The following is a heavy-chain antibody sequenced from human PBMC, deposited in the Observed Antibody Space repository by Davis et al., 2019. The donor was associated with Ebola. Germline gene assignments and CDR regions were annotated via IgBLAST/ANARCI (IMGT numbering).Heavy chain of an antibody. V-gene: IGHV3-30*03. D-gene: IGHD2-21*02. CDR3: VRDPALVVTGGGWFFGL. CDR1: GFTFSSYG. Sequence: GESLKISCAASGFTFSSYGMHWVRQAPGKGLEWVAVISYDGSNQYYADSVKGRFTVSRDNAKNSLYLQMNSLRAEDTAVYYCVRDPALVVTGGGWFFGLWGRGTLVTVSS. J-gene: IGHJ2*01. CDR2: ISYDGSNQ.